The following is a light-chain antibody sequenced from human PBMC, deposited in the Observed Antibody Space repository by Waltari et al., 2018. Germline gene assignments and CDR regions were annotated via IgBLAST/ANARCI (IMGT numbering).Light chain of an antibody. V-gene: IGKV1-39*01. CDR3: QQSYSTPAT. Sequence: DIQMTQSPSSLSASVGDRVTITCRASQSISSYLNWYQQKPGKAPKILIYAASSLQSGVPSRCSGSGSGTDFNLTISSLQPEDFATYYCQQSYSTPATFGQGTKVEIK. J-gene: IGKJ1*01. CDR1: QSISSY. CDR2: AAS.